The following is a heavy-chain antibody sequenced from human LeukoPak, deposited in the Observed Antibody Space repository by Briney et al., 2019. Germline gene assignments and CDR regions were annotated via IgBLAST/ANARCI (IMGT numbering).Heavy chain of an antibody. V-gene: IGHV1-8*03. CDR3: ARSGARSGWYFDL. Sequence: ASVKVFLKASGYTLTSYYINLVRQATGPGLEWVGWMNPNSGNTGYAQKFQGRVTITRNTSISTAYMELSSLRSEDTAVYYCARSGARSGWYFDLWGRGTLVTVSS. CDR1: GYTLTSYY. D-gene: IGHD5-12*01. CDR2: MNPNSGNT. J-gene: IGHJ2*01.